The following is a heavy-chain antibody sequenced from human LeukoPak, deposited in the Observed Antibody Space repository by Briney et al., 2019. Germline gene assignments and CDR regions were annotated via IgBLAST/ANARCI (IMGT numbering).Heavy chain of an antibody. Sequence: SENLSLICTVSGGSISSYYWSWIRQPPGKGLEWIGYISYTGSANYNPSLKSRVTISVDTSKNKFSLKLSSVTAADTAVYYCAGRVGDSAFDIWGPGTMVTVSS. D-gene: IGHD1-26*01. CDR2: ISYTGSA. V-gene: IGHV4-59*08. J-gene: IGHJ3*02. CDR1: GGSISSYY. CDR3: AGRVGDSAFDI.